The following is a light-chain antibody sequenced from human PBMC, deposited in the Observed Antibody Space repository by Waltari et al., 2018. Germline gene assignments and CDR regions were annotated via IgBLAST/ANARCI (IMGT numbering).Light chain of an antibody. J-gene: IGLJ1*01. Sequence: QSALTQPASVAGSPGPSITIPCTGTSRDVGGYNTVSWYQQHPGTAPKLMIYDVSKRPSGVSNRFSGSKSGNTASLTISGLQAEDEADYYCCSYAGSSTYVFGTGTKVTVL. CDR3: CSYAGSSTYV. CDR1: SRDVGGYNT. V-gene: IGLV2-23*02. CDR2: DVS.